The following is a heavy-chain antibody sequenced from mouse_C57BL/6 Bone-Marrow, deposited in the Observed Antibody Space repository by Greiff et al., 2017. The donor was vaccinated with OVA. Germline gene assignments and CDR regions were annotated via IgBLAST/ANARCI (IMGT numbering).Heavy chain of an antibody. CDR2: IDPSDSYT. V-gene: IGHV1-69*01. Sequence: QVQLQQPGAELVMPGASVKLSCKASGYTFTSYWMHWVKQRPGQGLEWIGEIDPSDSYTNYNQKFKGKSTLTVDKSSSTAYMQLSSLTSEDSAVYYGARKRGVITTVVESLFDYWGQGTTLTVSS. D-gene: IGHD1-1*01. CDR1: GYTFTSYW. CDR3: ARKRGVITTVVESLFDY. J-gene: IGHJ2*01.